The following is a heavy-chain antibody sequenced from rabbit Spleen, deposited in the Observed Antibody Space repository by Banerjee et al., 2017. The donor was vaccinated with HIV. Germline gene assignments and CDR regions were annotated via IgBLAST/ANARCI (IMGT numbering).Heavy chain of an antibody. V-gene: IGHV1S40*01. CDR3: ARMVVVYRYFNL. CDR2: IYSASNDNI. D-gene: IGHD2-1*01. CDR1: GVSFSSSSY. Sequence: QSLEESGGDLVKPGASLTLTCTASGVSFSSSSYMCWVRQAPGKGLEWIACIYSASNDNIWYASWAKGRFTISKTSSTTVTLQMTSLTAADTATYFCARMVVVYRYFNLWGPGTLVTVS. J-gene: IGHJ4*01.